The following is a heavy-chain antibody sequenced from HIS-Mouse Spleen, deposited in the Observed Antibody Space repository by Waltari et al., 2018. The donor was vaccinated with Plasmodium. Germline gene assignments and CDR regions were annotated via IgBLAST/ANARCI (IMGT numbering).Heavy chain of an antibody. V-gene: IGHV3-21*01. CDR3: AREDILTGYYNDYWYFDL. Sequence: EVQLVESGGGLVKPGGSLRLSCSASGFTFRSYLMNWVRQAPGKGLEWVSSISSSSSYIYYADSVKGRFTISRDNAKNSLYLQMNSLRAEDTAVYYCAREDILTGYYNDYWYFDLWGRGSLVTVSS. CDR2: ISSSSSYI. J-gene: IGHJ2*01. D-gene: IGHD3-9*01. CDR1: GFTFRSYL.